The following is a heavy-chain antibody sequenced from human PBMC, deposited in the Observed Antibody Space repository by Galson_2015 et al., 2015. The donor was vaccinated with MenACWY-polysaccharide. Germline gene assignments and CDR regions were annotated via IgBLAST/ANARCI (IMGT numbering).Heavy chain of an antibody. V-gene: IGHV3-74*01. CDR1: GFTFSSFW. D-gene: IGHD3-10*01. Sequence: SLSLCCAASGFTFSSFWMHWVRHAPGQGLVWVSRILGDGSSTSYADSLRGRFTISRDNAKNMLHLQMNGLRGEDTAVYYCARGSHYSANYGGYWGQGTLVTVSS. CDR2: ILGDGSST. CDR3: ARGSHYSANYGGY. J-gene: IGHJ4*02.